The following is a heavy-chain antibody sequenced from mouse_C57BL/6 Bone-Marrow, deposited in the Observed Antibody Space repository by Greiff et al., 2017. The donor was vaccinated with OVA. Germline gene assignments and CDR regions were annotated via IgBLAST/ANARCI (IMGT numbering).Heavy chain of an antibody. J-gene: IGHJ3*01. CDR3: TREGVYGYDERVWFAY. D-gene: IGHD2-2*01. V-gene: IGHV5-9-1*02. Sequence: EVKLEESGEGLVKPGGSLKLSCAASGFTFSSYAMSWVRQTPEKRLEWVAYISSGGDYIYYADTVKGRFTISRDNARNTLYLQMSSLKSEDTAMYYCTREGVYGYDERVWFAYWGQGTLVTVSA. CDR2: ISSGGDYI. CDR1: GFTFSSYA.